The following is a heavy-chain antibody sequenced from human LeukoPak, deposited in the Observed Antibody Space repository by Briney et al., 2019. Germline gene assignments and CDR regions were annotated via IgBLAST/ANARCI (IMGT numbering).Heavy chain of an antibody. J-gene: IGHJ3*02. V-gene: IGHV3-33*01. CDR3: AREADCSGGSCYRGAFDI. CDR1: GFTFINYA. D-gene: IGHD2-15*01. CDR2: IWYDGSNR. Sequence: GRSLRLSCAASGFTFINYAMHWVRQAPGKGREGVSVIWYDGSNRYYGDSVKGPFTISRDTSKNTLYLQMNSLRAEDTAVYYCAREADCSGGSCYRGAFDIWGQGTMITVSS.